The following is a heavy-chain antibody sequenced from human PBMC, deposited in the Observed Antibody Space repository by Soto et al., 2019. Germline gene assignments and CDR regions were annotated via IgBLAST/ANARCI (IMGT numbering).Heavy chain of an antibody. V-gene: IGHV3-74*01. CDR2: INSDGSST. Sequence: EVQLVESGGGLVQPGGSLRLSCAASGFTFSSYWMHWVRQAPGKGLVWVSRINSDGSSTSYADSVKGRFTISRDNAKNTLYLQMNSLRAEATAVYYCARDHCSRTSCYVGRAFDIWGQGTMVTVSS. CDR1: GFTFSSYW. J-gene: IGHJ3*02. CDR3: ARDHCSRTSCYVGRAFDI. D-gene: IGHD2-2*01.